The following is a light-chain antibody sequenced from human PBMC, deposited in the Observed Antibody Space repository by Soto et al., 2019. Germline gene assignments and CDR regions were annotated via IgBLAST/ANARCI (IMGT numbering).Light chain of an antibody. CDR1: QSVSSSY. V-gene: IGKV3-20*01. Sequence: EIVLTQSPGTLSLSPGERATLSGRASQSVSSSYLAWYQQKPGQAPRLLIYGASSRATGIPDRFSGSGSGTDFTLTISRLEPEGFAVYYCQQYGSSPGFTFGPGTKVDIK. CDR2: GAS. CDR3: QQYGSSPGFT. J-gene: IGKJ3*01.